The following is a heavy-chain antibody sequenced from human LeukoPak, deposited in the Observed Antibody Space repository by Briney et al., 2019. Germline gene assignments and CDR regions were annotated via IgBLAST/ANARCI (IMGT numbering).Heavy chain of an antibody. CDR2: INHSGST. V-gene: IGHV4-34*01. J-gene: IGHJ4*02. CDR1: GGSFSGYY. D-gene: IGHD3-9*01. CDR3: ARVQRNFDWQEDY. Sequence: PSETLSLTCAVYGGSFSGYYWSWIRQPPGKGLEWIGEINHSGSTNYNPSLKSRVTISVDTSKNQFSLKLSSVTAADTAVYYCARVQRNFDWQEDYWGQGTLVTVSS.